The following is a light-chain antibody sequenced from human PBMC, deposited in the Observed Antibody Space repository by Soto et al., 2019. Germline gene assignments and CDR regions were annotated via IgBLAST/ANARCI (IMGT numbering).Light chain of an antibody. Sequence: QSVLTQPPSASGTPGQRVTISCSGSSSNIGRNAVSWYQHLPGTAPKLLIYSNNQRPSWVPDRFSGSKSGTSASLAISGLQSEDEADYYCAAWDDSLNGQGVFGGGTQLTVL. CDR3: AAWDDSLNGQGV. CDR2: SNN. J-gene: IGLJ3*02. CDR1: SSNIGRNA. V-gene: IGLV1-44*01.